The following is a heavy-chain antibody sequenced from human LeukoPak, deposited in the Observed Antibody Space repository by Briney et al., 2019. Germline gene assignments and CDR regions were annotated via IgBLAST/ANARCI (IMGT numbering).Heavy chain of an antibody. Sequence: GGPLRLSCAASGFTFSSYWMSWVRQAPGKGLEWVANIKQDGSEKYYVDSMKGRFTISRDNAKNSLYLQMNSLRAEDTAVYYCARDSNRVDWSFDYWGQGTLVTVSS. J-gene: IGHJ4*02. D-gene: IGHD3-9*01. CDR2: IKQDGSEK. CDR3: ARDSNRVDWSFDY. V-gene: IGHV3-7*01. CDR1: GFTFSSYW.